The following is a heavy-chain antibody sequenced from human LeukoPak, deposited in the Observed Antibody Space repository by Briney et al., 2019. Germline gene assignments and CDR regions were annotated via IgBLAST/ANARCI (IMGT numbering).Heavy chain of an antibody. CDR3: ARGHWGLDY. Sequence: GGSLRLSRAASGFPLSENYMTWIRQVPGKGLEWVSYISGAGNIMYYADSVKGRFTISRDNTKNSLFLQMNSLRAEDTAVYYCARGHWGLDYWGQGTLVTVSS. V-gene: IGHV3-11*01. D-gene: IGHD7-27*01. CDR1: GFPLSENY. J-gene: IGHJ4*02. CDR2: ISGAGNIM.